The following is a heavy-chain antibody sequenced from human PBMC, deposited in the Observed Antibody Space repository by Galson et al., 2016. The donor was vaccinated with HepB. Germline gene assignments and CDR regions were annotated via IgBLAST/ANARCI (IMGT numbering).Heavy chain of an antibody. CDR1: GLSVSDAW. Sequence: SLRLSCAVSGLSVSDAWMPWVRQAPGKGLEWIGNIRSKRDGGTADYGAPVKGRFTISNDDSKNTLYLQMSSLKTDDTAVYFCTTWDWGLDCWGQGTLVTVSS. D-gene: IGHD3/OR15-3a*01. V-gene: IGHV3-15*05. CDR2: IRSKRDGGTA. J-gene: IGHJ4*02. CDR3: TTWDWGLDC.